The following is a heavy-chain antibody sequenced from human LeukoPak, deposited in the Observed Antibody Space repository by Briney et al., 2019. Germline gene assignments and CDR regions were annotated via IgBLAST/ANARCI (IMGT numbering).Heavy chain of an antibody. J-gene: IGHJ4*02. D-gene: IGHD3-10*01. CDR2: IWYDGSNK. Sequence: GGSLRLSCAASGFTFSSYGMHWVRQAPGKGLEWVAVIWYDGSNKYYADSVKGRFTISRDNSKNTLYLQMNSLRAEDTAVYYCGFAPYYYGSGSYIPYWGQGTLVTVSS. V-gene: IGHV3-33*01. CDR1: GFTFSSYG. CDR3: GFAPYYYGSGSYIPY.